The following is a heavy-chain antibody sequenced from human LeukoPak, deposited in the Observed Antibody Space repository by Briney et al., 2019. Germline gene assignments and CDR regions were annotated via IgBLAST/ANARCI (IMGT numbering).Heavy chain of an antibody. CDR1: GFTVSSNY. D-gene: IGHD3-10*01. V-gene: IGHV3-53*01. Sequence: GGSLRLSCAASGFTVSSNYMSWVRQAPGKGLEWVSVIYSGGSTYYADSVKGRFTISRDNAKNSLYLQMNSLRAEDTAVYYCARLEFRGSGSYYNVVWTHPDYWGQGTLVTVSS. CDR2: IYSGGST. CDR3: ARLEFRGSGSYYNVVWTHPDY. J-gene: IGHJ4*02.